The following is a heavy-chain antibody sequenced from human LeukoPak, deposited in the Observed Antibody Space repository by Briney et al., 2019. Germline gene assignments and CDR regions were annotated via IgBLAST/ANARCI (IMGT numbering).Heavy chain of an antibody. J-gene: IGHJ5*02. V-gene: IGHV3-21*04. Sequence: GGSLRLSCAASGSTFSSYSMNWVRRAPGKGLEWVSSISSSSSYIYYADSVKGRFTISRDNAKNSLYLQMNSLRAEDTAVYYCARAKVDTAMVIWFDPWGQGTLVTVSS. CDR1: GSTFSSYS. CDR2: ISSSSSYI. CDR3: ARAKVDTAMVIWFDP. D-gene: IGHD5-18*01.